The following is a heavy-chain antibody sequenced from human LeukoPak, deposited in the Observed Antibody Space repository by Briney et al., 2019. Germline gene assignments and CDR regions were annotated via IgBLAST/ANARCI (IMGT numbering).Heavy chain of an antibody. Sequence: SETLSLTCTVSGYSISSGYYWGWIRQPPGKGLEWIGSIYHSGSTNYNPSLESRVIISVDTSKNQFSLTLTSVTAADTAVYYCARFATNNWYFDYWGQGTLVTVSS. J-gene: IGHJ4*02. CDR3: ARFATNNWYFDY. V-gene: IGHV4-38-2*02. D-gene: IGHD1-1*01. CDR2: IYHSGST. CDR1: GYSISSGYY.